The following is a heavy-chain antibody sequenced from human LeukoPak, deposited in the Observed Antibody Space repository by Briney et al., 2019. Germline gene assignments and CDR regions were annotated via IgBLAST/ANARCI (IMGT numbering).Heavy chain of an antibody. J-gene: IGHJ6*02. V-gene: IGHV1-46*01. CDR1: GYTFTSYY. Sequence: ASVKVSCTASGYTFTSYYMHWVRQAPGQGLEWMGIINPSGGSTSYAQKFQGRVTMTRDTSTSTVYMELSSLRSEDTAVYYCARGHLWFGEFRSPYGMDVWGQGTTVTVSS. CDR2: INPSGGST. D-gene: IGHD3-10*01. CDR3: ARGHLWFGEFRSPYGMDV.